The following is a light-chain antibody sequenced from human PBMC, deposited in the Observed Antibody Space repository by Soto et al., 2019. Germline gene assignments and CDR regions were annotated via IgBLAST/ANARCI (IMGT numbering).Light chain of an antibody. V-gene: IGLV2-11*01. CDR3: CSYAGSYTFV. CDR2: DVT. CDR1: TSDIGGFDY. Sequence: QSVLTQPRSVSGSPGQSVTISCTGTTSDIGGFDYVSWYQEHPGKAPKLIIYDVTKRPSGVPDRFSASKSGNTASLTISGLQAEDEADYHCCSYAGSYTFVFGTGTKLTVL. J-gene: IGLJ1*01.